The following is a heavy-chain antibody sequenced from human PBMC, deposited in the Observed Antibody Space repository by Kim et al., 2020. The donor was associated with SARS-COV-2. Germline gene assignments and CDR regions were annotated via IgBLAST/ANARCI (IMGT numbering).Heavy chain of an antibody. V-gene: IGHV3-23*01. Sequence: GGSLRLSCAASGFTFSNHAMSWVRQAPGKGLEWVSTISSRAGSSTSSSDSVESRLTVSSSDSTNTPSLQMNNRRATETTSYYCATAPPGTIYTLPYSFD. CDR1: GFTFSNHA. D-gene: IGHD2-2*02. CDR2: ISSRAGSST. J-gene: IGHJ3*02. CDR3: ATAPPGTIYTLPYSFD.